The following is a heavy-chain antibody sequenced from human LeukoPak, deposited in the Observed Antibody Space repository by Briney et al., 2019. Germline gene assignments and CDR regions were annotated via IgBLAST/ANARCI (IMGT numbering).Heavy chain of an antibody. CDR2: IYYSGST. CDR3: ASMVRGDSRPPGDWFDP. CDR1: GFTFSSYA. D-gene: IGHD3-10*01. V-gene: IGHV4-59*01. Sequence: GSLRLSCAASGFTFSSYAMSWVRQAPGKGLEWIGYIYYSGSTNYNPSLKSRVTISVDTSKNQFSLKLSPVTAADTAVYYCASMVRGDSRPPGDWFDPWGEGTLVTVSS. J-gene: IGHJ5*02.